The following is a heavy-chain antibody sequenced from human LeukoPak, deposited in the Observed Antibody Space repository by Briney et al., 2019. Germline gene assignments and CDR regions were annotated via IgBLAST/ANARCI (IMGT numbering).Heavy chain of an antibody. J-gene: IGHJ5*02. V-gene: IGHV4-59*01. CDR3: ARAPWKQLSTGYNWFDP. D-gene: IGHD6-13*01. CDR1: GGSTSSYY. CDR2: IYYSGST. Sequence: PSETLSLTCTVSGGSTSSYYWSWIRQPPGEGLEWIGYIYYSGSTNYNPSLKSRVTISVDTSKNQFSLKLGSVTAADTAVYYCARAPWKQLSTGYNWFDPWGQGTLVTVSS.